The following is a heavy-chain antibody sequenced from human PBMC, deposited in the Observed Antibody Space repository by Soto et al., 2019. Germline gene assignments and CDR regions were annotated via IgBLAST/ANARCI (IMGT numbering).Heavy chain of an antibody. D-gene: IGHD6-19*01. CDR2: IWYDGSNK. Sequence: QVQLVESGGGVVQPGRSLRLSCAASGFTFSSYGMHWVRQAPGKGLEWVAVIWYDGSNKYYADSVKGRFTISRDNSKNTLYLQMNSLRAEDTAVYYCARDGVLTVAGTGAIDYWGQGTLVTVSS. CDR3: ARDGVLTVAGTGAIDY. V-gene: IGHV3-33*01. CDR1: GFTFSSYG. J-gene: IGHJ4*02.